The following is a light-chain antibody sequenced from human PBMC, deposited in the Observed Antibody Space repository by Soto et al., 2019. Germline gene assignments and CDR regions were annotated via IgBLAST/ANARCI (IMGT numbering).Light chain of an antibody. CDR1: SSDVGSYNL. J-gene: IGLJ3*02. Sequence: QSALTQPASVSGSPGQSITISCTGTSSDVGSYNLVSWYQQLPGKAPKLMIYEVSNRPSGVSDRFSGSKSGNTASLTISGLQAEDEADYYCSSYTTSSTGVFGGGTKLTVL. V-gene: IGLV2-14*02. CDR3: SSYTTSSTGV. CDR2: EVS.